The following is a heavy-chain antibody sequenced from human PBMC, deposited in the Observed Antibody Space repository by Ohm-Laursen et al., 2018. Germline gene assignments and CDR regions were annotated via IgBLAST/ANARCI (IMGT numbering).Heavy chain of an antibody. CDR1: GGSISSFH. V-gene: IGHV4-59*01. D-gene: IGHD2-21*02. Sequence: SDTLSLTCTVSGGSISSFHWSWIRQPPGKGLEWIGCIHSIGSTNYNPSLKSRVTISMDMARNQFSLKLTSVTAADTAVYYCARDLGRVTAVAYYYYGMDVWGQGTTVTVSS. J-gene: IGHJ6*02. CDR2: IHSIGST. CDR3: ARDLGRVTAVAYYYYGMDV.